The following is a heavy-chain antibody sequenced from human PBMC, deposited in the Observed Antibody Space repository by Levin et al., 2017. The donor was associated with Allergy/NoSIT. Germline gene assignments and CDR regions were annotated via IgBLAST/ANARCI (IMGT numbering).Heavy chain of an antibody. J-gene: IGHJ2*01. V-gene: IGHV3-15*07. CDR2: IKSRPDGGAI. CDR1: GFPFTTAW. Sequence: PGGSLRLSCATSGFPFTTAWMNWVRQVPGKGLEWVGRIKSRPDGGAIEYAAPVKGRFIISRDDSKNTVYLHMNSLKTEDTALYYCTAHFLYWYFGLWGRGTLVTVSS. D-gene: IGHD3-3*02. CDR3: TAHFLYWYFGL.